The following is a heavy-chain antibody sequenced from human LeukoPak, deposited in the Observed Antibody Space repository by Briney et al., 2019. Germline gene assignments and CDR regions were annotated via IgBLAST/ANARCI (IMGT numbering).Heavy chain of an antibody. V-gene: IGHV4-34*01. CDR2: INHSGST. J-gene: IGHJ5*02. Sequence: SETLSLTCAVYGGSFSGYYWSWIRQPPGKGLEWIGEINHSGSTNYNPSLKSRVTISVDTSKNQFSLKLSSVTAADTAVYYCARGVSFWFDPWGQGTLVTVSS. CDR3: ARGVSFWFDP. CDR1: GGSFSGYY. D-gene: IGHD1-14*01.